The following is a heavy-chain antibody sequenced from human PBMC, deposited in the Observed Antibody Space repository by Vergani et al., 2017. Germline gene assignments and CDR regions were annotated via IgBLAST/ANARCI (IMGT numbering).Heavy chain of an antibody. CDR3: ARVNTETNGHLYYYYYMDV. D-gene: IGHD4-11*01. V-gene: IGHV4-34*01. J-gene: IGHJ6*03. Sequence: QVQLQQWGGGLLKPSETLSLTCVVNGGSFTSYHWTWIRQSPGEGLEWVGDIDHTGRPDYNPSLKSRLTMSVDKSRIQFSLTLNSVTATYTAIYFCARVNTETNGHLYYYYYMDVWGQGTAVTVS. CDR1: GGSFTSYH. CDR2: IDHTGRP.